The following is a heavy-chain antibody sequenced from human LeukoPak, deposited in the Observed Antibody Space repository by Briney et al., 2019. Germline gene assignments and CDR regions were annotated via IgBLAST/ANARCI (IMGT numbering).Heavy chain of an antibody. CDR3: ARDSSTTNYYYGMDV. Sequence: GGSLRLSCAASGFTFSNYAMHWVRQAPGKGLEYVSAISSNGGSTYYANSVKGRFTISRDNSKNTLYLQMGSLRAEVMAVYYCARDSSTTNYYYGMDVWGQGTTVTVSS. CDR2: ISSNGGST. J-gene: IGHJ6*02. CDR1: GFTFSNYA. V-gene: IGHV3-64*01. D-gene: IGHD2-2*01.